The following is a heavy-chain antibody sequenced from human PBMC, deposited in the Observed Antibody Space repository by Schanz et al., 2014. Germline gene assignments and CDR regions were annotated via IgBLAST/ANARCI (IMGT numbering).Heavy chain of an antibody. Sequence: QVQLLQSGAEVKKPGASMKVSCKASGYTFTTYYMLWVRQAPGQGLEWMGWISANNGDTNYAPKVQDRVTMTTDTSTSTAYMELRSLRSDDTAVYYCARGWGYDALTGYVFWGQGTLVTVSS. CDR3: ARGWGYDALTGYVF. D-gene: IGHD3-9*01. CDR1: GYTFTTYY. J-gene: IGHJ4*02. V-gene: IGHV1-18*01. CDR2: ISANNGDT.